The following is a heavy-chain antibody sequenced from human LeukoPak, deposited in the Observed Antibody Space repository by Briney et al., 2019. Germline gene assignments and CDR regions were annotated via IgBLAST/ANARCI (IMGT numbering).Heavy chain of an antibody. V-gene: IGHV1-18*01. D-gene: IGHD2-2*01. CDR3: AAPTRGSVY. J-gene: IGHJ4*02. Sequence: ASVKLSCKASGYTFTIYGIGRMRQGPAQGHEWMGWVSAYNGNTTYAQKLQGRVTMTTATSTSTVYMELRSLRSHDTAVYYCAAPTRGSVYWGQGTLVTVSS. CDR2: VSAYNGNT. CDR1: GYTFTIYG.